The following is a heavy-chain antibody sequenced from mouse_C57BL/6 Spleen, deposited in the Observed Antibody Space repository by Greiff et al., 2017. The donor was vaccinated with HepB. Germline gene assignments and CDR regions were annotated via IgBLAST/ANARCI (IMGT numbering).Heavy chain of an antibody. CDR1: GYTFTDYY. Sequence: VQLKESGPVLVKPGASVKMSCKASGYTFTDYYMNWVKQSHGKSLEWIGVINPYNGGTSYNQKFKGKATLTVDKSSSTAYMELNSLTSEDSAVYYCASYYYGSSHAMDYWGQGTSVTVSS. CDR2: INPYNGGT. D-gene: IGHD1-1*01. J-gene: IGHJ4*01. V-gene: IGHV1-19*01. CDR3: ASYYYGSSHAMDY.